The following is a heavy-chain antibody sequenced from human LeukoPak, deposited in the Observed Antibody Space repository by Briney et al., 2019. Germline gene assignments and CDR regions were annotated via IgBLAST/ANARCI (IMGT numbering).Heavy chain of an antibody. J-gene: IGHJ5*02. CDR2: IIPIFGTA. CDR3: ARTYYYGSGSYSRRPNWFDP. Sequence: SVKVSCKASGGTFSSYAISWVRQAPGQGLEWMGGIIPIFGTANYAQKFQGRVTITADESTSTAYMELSSLRSEDTAVYYCARTYYYGSGSYSRRPNWFDPWGQGTMVTVSS. V-gene: IGHV1-69*01. D-gene: IGHD3-10*01. CDR1: GGTFSSYA.